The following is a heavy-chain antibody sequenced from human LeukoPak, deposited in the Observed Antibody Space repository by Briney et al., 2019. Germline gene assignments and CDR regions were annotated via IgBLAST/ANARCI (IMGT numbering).Heavy chain of an antibody. CDR3: ARTSARGAQFDY. Sequence: SETLSLTCTVSGGSISNYYWSWIRQPAGMGLEWIGRIYPSGSTNYNPSPKSRVTMSVDTSNNQFSLNLSSVTAADTAVYYCARTSARGAQFDYWGQGTLVTVSS. J-gene: IGHJ4*02. D-gene: IGHD3-10*01. V-gene: IGHV4-4*07. CDR2: IYPSGST. CDR1: GGSISNYY.